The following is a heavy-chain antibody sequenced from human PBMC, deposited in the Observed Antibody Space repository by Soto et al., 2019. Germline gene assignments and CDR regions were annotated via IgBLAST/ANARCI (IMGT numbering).Heavy chain of an antibody. CDR3: VRDDFGLGIDY. Sequence: ASVKVSCKASGYTFTSYDINWVRQATGQGLEWMGWMNPNSGNTGYAHKFQGRVTMTRNTSISTAYMELSSLRSDDTAVYYCVRDDFGLGIDYWGLGTLVTVSS. V-gene: IGHV1-8*01. D-gene: IGHD1-1*01. CDR2: MNPNSGNT. J-gene: IGHJ4*02. CDR1: GYTFTSYD.